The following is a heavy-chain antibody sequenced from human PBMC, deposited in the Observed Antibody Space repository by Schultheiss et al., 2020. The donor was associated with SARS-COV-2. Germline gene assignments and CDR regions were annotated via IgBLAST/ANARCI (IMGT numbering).Heavy chain of an antibody. D-gene: IGHD6-19*01. CDR1: GFTFSTYN. Sequence: GGSLRLSCAASGFTFSTYNMNWVRQAPGKGLEWVAVIWYDGSNKYYADSVKGRFTISRDNSKNTLYLQMNSLRAEDTAVYYCAKGGKQWLVRGLFDSWGQGTLVTVSS. CDR3: AKGGKQWLVRGLFDS. J-gene: IGHJ4*02. V-gene: IGHV3-33*08. CDR2: IWYDGSNK.